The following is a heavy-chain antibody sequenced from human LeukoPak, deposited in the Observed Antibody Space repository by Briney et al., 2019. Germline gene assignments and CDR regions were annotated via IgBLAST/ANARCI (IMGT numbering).Heavy chain of an antibody. CDR2: ISGSGGSA. D-gene: IGHD1-1*01. J-gene: IGHJ5*02. CDR1: GFTFNNYA. CDR3: ARDLERHLLSLFDP. V-gene: IGHV3-23*01. Sequence: GGSLRLSCAASGFTFNNYAMNWVRQAPGKGLEWVSVISGSGGSAYYADSVKGRFTISRDNSKNTLYLQMNSLRAEDTAVYYCARDLERHLLSLFDPWGQGTLVTVSS.